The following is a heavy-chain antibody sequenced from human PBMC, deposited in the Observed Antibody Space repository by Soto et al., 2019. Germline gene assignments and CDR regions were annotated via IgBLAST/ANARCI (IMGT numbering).Heavy chain of an antibody. D-gene: IGHD2-2*02. CDR1: GGTFSSYA. J-gene: IGHJ5*02. CDR2: IIPIFGTA. Sequence: ASVKLSCKASGGTFSSYAISWVRQAPGQGLEWMGGIIPIFGTANYEQKFQGRVTITADESTSTAYMELSSLRSEDTAVYYCARCGYCSSTSCYTGFDPWGQGTLVTVSS. CDR3: ARCGYCSSTSCYTGFDP. V-gene: IGHV1-69*13.